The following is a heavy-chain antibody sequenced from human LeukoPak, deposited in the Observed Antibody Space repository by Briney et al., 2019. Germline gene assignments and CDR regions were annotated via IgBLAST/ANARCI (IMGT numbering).Heavy chain of an antibody. V-gene: IGHV1-2*02. Sequence: ASVKVSCKASGYTFTGYYMHWVRQAPGEGLEWMGWMNANRRDTNYAQKFQGRVTMTRATSISTAFMELTSLRSDDTAVYYCARSLGSGWKDHWGQGTLVTVSS. CDR2: MNANRRDT. CDR1: GYTFTGYY. D-gene: IGHD6-19*01. J-gene: IGHJ4*02. CDR3: ARSLGSGWKDH.